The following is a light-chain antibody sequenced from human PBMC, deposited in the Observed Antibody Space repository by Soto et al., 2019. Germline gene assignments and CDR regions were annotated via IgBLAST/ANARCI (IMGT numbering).Light chain of an antibody. CDR2: TAS. CDR1: QDISTW. Sequence: DIQMTQSPSSVSASVGDRVTITCRASQDISTWLVWYQQKPGKAPKLLIYTASTLQSGVPSMFSGSGSGTDFTLTITSLQPEDFTTYYCQQANTFPYPLGQGTRLEIK. CDR3: QQANTFPYP. V-gene: IGKV1D-12*01. J-gene: IGKJ2*01.